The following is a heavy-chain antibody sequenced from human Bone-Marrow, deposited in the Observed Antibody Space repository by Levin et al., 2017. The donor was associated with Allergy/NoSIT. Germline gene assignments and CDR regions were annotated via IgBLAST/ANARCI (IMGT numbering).Heavy chain of an antibody. D-gene: IGHD2-21*02. V-gene: IGHV1-2*06. CDR2: INPKSGDT. Sequence: PGESLKISCKASGYTFTNYHVHWVRHAPGQGLEWMGRINPKSGDTKYAPKFQGRVTMTRDTSINTVYMQLSGLSSDDTATYYCARDHGDPYYYYYYGLDAWGQGTTVTVSS. CDR3: ARDHGDPYYYYYYGLDA. CDR1: GYTFTNYH. J-gene: IGHJ6*02.